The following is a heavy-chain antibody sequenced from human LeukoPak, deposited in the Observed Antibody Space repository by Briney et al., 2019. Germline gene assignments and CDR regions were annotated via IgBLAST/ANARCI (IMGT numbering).Heavy chain of an antibody. Sequence: PGGSLRLSCAASGFTFINYAMTWVRQAPGKGLEWVSTISGGGRSTYYADSVKGRFTLSRDNSKNTLYLQMNSLTAEDTAVYYCAKRGYGVGATTYYFDYWGQGTLVTVSS. J-gene: IGHJ4*02. CDR2: ISGGGRST. CDR3: AKRGYGVGATTYYFDY. CDR1: GFTFINYA. D-gene: IGHD1-26*01. V-gene: IGHV3-23*01.